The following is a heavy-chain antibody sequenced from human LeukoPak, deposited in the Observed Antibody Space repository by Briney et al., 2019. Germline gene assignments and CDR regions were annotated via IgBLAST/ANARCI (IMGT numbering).Heavy chain of an antibody. V-gene: IGHV1-69*04. CDR3: ARQTKYHSYGRPFDY. D-gene: IGHD5-18*01. CDR1: GGTFSSYA. Sequence: SVKVSCKASGGTFSSYAISWVRQAPGQGLEWMGRIIPILGIANYAQKFQGRVTITADKSTSTAYMELSSLRSEDTAVYYCARQTKYHSYGRPFDYWGQGTLVTVSS. CDR2: IIPILGIA. J-gene: IGHJ4*02.